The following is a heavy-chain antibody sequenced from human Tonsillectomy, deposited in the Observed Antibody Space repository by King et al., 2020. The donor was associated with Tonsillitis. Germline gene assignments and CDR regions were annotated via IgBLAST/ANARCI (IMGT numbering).Heavy chain of an antibody. CDR3: AKELFGTYYFGMDV. CDR2: ISWNSGNI. J-gene: IGHJ6*02. V-gene: IGHV3-9*01. D-gene: IGHD3-3*01. CDR1: GFTFDDYA. Sequence: VQLVESGGGLVQPGRSLRLSCTVSGFTFDDYAMHWVRQAPGKGLEWVSGISWNSGNIGYADSVKGRFTISRDNAKNSLYLQMNSVRAEDTALYYCAKELFGTYYFGMDVWGQGTTVTVP.